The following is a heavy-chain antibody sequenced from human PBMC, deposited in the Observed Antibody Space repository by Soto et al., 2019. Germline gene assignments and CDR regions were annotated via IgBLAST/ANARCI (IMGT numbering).Heavy chain of an antibody. CDR3: ARHYFDKTYHFDY. CDR2: IYYSGST. J-gene: IGHJ4*02. Sequence: SETLSLTCTVSGGSISSSSYYWGWIRQPPGKGLEWIGSIYYSGSTYYNPSLKSRVTISVDTSKNQFSLKLSSVTAADTAVYYCARHYFDKTYHFDYWGQGSLVTVSS. V-gene: IGHV4-39*01. CDR1: GGSISSSSYY. D-gene: IGHD3-9*01.